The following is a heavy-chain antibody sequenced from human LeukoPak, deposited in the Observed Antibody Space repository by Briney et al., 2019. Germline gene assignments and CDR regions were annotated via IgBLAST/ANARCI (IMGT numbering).Heavy chain of an antibody. CDR2: IHPLNGVT. V-gene: IGHV1-2*02. CDR3: ARIEGSASTGSD. Sequence: ASVQVSCKTSGHSFTAYYIHWVRQAPGQGLEWVGFIHPLNGVTKFAQKFQGRVTLIRDTSITTAYMELVNLTPDDTAVYYCARIEGSASTGSDWGQGTLVTVSS. J-gene: IGHJ4*02. D-gene: IGHD3-10*01. CDR1: GHSFTAYY.